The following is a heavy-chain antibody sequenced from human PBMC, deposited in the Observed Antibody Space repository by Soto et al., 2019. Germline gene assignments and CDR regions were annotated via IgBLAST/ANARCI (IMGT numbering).Heavy chain of an antibody. CDR2: IKSKTDGGTI. V-gene: IGHV3-15*07. J-gene: IGHJ6*02. CDR1: GLTFTNAW. Sequence: EVQLVESGGGLGKPGGSLRLSCEASGLTFTNAWMTWVRQAPGKGLEWVGRIKSKTDGGTIDYAAPVKGRFSISRDDSKNTLYLQMNSLKTEDIAVYYCVNSGYYHGVDVWGQGTTVIVSS. CDR3: VNSGYYHGVDV. D-gene: IGHD1-20*01.